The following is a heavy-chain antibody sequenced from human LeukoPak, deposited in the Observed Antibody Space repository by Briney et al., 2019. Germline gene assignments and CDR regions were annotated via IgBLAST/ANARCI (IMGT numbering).Heavy chain of an antibody. CDR3: ARDVYCSSTSCSKGSWFDP. CDR2: IYASGST. V-gene: IGHV4-61*02. Sequence: SQTLSLTCTVSGGSLSSGSDYWSWIRQSAGKGLEWIGRIYASGSTNYNPSLKSRVTISVDTSKNQFSLKLSSVTAADTAVYYCARDVYCSSTSCSKGSWFDPWGQGTLVTVSS. J-gene: IGHJ5*02. D-gene: IGHD2-2*01. CDR1: GGSLSSGSDY.